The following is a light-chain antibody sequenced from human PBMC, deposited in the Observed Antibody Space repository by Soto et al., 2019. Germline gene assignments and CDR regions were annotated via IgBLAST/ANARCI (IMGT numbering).Light chain of an antibody. J-gene: IGKJ5*01. CDR2: GAS. V-gene: IGKV3-20*01. Sequence: EIVLTQSPGTLSLSPGERATLSCRASQSVSSSYLAWYQQKPGQAPRLLIYGASSRATGIPDRFSGSGSGTDFTLTISRLEPEDFAVYYCQQYGSSRFTFGHGTRLEMK. CDR1: QSVSSSY. CDR3: QQYGSSRFT.